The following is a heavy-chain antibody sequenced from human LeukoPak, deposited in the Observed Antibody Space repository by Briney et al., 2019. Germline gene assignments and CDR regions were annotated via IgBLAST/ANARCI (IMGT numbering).Heavy chain of an antibody. CDR2: INAGNGNT. D-gene: IGHD5-18*01. V-gene: IGHV1-3*01. J-gene: IGHJ4*02. CDR3: ARVRYSYGYSDY. Sequence: ASVKVSCTASGYTFTSYAMHWVRQAPGQRLEWMGWINAGNGNTKYSQKFQGRVTITRDTSASTAYMELSSLRSEDTAVYYCARVRYSYGYSDYWGQGTLVTVSS. CDR1: GYTFTSYA.